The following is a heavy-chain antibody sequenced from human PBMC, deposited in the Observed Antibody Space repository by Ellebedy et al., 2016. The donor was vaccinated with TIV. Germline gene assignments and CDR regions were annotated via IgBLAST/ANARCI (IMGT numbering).Heavy chain of an antibody. CDR2: ISNSDSSI. Sequence: GESLKISCAASGFTFSDYYMSWIRQAPGKGLEWLSYISNSDSSIFYADSVRGRFTISRDNAKNLLYPQMNSLRAEDTAVYYCARDTRFIDHQHNWFDPWGQGTLVTVSS. J-gene: IGHJ5*02. V-gene: IGHV3-11*01. CDR1: GFTFSDYY. D-gene: IGHD2-2*01. CDR3: ARDTRFIDHQHNWFDP.